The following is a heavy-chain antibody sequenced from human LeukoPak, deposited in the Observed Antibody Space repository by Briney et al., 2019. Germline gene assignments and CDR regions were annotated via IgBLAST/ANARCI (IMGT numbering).Heavy chain of an antibody. CDR1: VFTFSSYW. CDR2: INGDGSST. J-gene: IGHJ2*01. V-gene: IGHV3-74*01. CDR3: ARGPPWYFDL. D-gene: IGHD6-25*01. Sequence: GGSLRLSCAASVFTFSSYWMHWVRHAPGKGLVWVSRINGDGSSTAYADSVKGRFTISRDNAKNTLYLQMNSLTAEDTAVYYCARGPPWYFDLWGRGPLVTVSS.